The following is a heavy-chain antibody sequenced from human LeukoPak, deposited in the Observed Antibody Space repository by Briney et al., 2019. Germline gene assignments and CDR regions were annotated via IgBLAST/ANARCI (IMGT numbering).Heavy chain of an antibody. CDR1: GGTFSSYA. D-gene: IGHD4-17*01. J-gene: IGHJ4*02. V-gene: IGHV1-69*13. CDR2: IIPIFGTA. Sequence: GASVKVSCKASGGTFSSYAISWVRQAPGQGLEWMGGIIPIFGTANYAQKFQGRVTITADESTSTAYMELSSLRSEDTAVYYCARWQLYGDYEFDYWGQGTLVTVSS. CDR3: ARWQLYGDYEFDY.